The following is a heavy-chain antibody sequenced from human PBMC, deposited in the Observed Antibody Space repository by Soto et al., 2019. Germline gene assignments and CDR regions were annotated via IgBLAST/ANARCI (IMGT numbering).Heavy chain of an antibody. V-gene: IGHV4-39*01. CDR1: GGSISSSSYY. CDR2: ISYSGST. D-gene: IGHD3-22*01. J-gene: IGHJ4*02. CDR3: ARHRHSSAYSPYDY. Sequence: SETLSLTCTVSGGSISSSSYYWGWIRRPPGKGLEWIGSISYSGSTYYNPSLKSRVTISVDTSKNQFSLKLSSVTAADTAVYYCARHRHSSAYSPYDYCGQGTLVTVSS.